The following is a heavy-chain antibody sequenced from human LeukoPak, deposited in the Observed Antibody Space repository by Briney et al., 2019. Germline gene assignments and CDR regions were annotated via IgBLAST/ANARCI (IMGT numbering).Heavy chain of an antibody. CDR3: TKASAERCLGAFCYPFDH. CDR1: GFTFTNFA. CDR2: TVGIGPDT. Sequence: PGGSLRLSCAASGFTFTNFAMTWVRQAPGKGPEWVAATVGIGPDTYHADSVKGRFTTSRDNSKNILYLQMDSLRVEDTAVYYCTKASAERCLGAFCYPFDHWGQGTLVTVSS. V-gene: IGHV3-23*01. J-gene: IGHJ4*02. D-gene: IGHD2-15*01.